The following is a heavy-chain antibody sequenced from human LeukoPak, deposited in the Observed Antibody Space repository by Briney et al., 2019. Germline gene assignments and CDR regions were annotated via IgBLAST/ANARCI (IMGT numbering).Heavy chain of an antibody. CDR2: ISSSSSYI. D-gene: IGHD2-2*02. J-gene: IGHJ4*02. CDR1: GFTFSSYS. Sequence: GGSLRLSCAASGFTFSSYSMNWVRQAPGKGLEWVSSISSSSSYIYYADSVKGRFTISRDNAKNSLYLQMNSLRPEDTAVFYCAKARFSYTPKDYWGQGTLVTVSS. CDR3: AKARFSYTPKDY. V-gene: IGHV3-21*01.